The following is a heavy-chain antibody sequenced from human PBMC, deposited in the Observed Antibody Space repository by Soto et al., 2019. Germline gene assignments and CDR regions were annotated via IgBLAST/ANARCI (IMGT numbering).Heavy chain of an antibody. CDR2: ISAGSEVT. CDR1: GFSFSSHA. V-gene: IGHV3-23*01. D-gene: IGHD2-2*01. Sequence: PGGSLRLSCATSGFSFSSHAMNWVRQAPGEGPEWVSVISAGSEVTYYADSVKGRFTISRDNSKNTLNLQTNSVRADDTGVYYCAKGSVLVAGATRHFDHWGQGTLVTVSS. CDR3: AKGSVLVAGATRHFDH. J-gene: IGHJ4*02.